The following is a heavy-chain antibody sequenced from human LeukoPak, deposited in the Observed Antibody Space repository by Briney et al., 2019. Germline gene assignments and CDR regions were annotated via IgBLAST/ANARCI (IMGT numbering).Heavy chain of an antibody. CDR3: ARYDYSNLDMAEYFQH. D-gene: IGHD4-11*01. Sequence: ASVKVSFKASGYTFTAYYMHWVRQAPGQGLEWMGWINPNSGGTNYAQKFQGRVTMTRDTSISTAYMELSRLRSDDTAVYYCARYDYSNLDMAEYFQHWGQGTLVTVSS. CDR2: INPNSGGT. V-gene: IGHV1-2*02. J-gene: IGHJ1*01. CDR1: GYTFTAYY.